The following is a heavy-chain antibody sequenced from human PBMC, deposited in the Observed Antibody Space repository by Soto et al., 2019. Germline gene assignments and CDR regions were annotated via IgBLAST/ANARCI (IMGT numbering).Heavy chain of an antibody. Sequence: SPTLSLTCAISGDSVSSNSAAWNWIRQSPSRGLEWLGRTYYRSKWYNDYAVSVKSRITINPDTSKNQFSLQLNSVTPEDTAVYYCARDLKGIAAAAYYYYYMDVWGKGTTVTVSS. CDR2: TYYRSKWYN. CDR1: GDSVSSNSAA. V-gene: IGHV6-1*01. J-gene: IGHJ6*03. CDR3: ARDLKGIAAAAYYYYYMDV. D-gene: IGHD6-13*01.